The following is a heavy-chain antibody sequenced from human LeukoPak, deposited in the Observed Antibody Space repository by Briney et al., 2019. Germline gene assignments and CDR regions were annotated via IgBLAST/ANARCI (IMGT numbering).Heavy chain of an antibody. V-gene: IGHV1-24*01. Sequence: ASVKVSCKVSGYTLTELSMHWVRQAPGKGLEWMGGFDPEDGETIYAQKFQGRVTMTEDTSTDTAYMELSSLRSEDTAVYYCATGGTYRIVRATGWFDPWGQGTLVTVSS. CDR2: FDPEDGET. CDR3: ATGGTYRIVRATGWFDP. CDR1: GYTLTELS. D-gene: IGHD1-26*01. J-gene: IGHJ5*02.